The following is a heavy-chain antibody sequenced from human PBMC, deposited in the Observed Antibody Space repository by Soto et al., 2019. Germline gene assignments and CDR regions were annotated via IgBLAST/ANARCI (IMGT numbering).Heavy chain of an antibody. CDR3: ARDYCSGGSCYLDY. CDR1: GFSFSNYG. Sequence: QVQLGESGGGVVQPGRSLRLSCVASGFSFSNYGMHWVRQAPDKGLEWVAVIWYDGSNKYYADSVKGRFTISRDNSKNTLYLQMNSLRAEDTAMYYCARDYCSGGSCYLDYWGQGTLVTVS. V-gene: IGHV3-33*01. D-gene: IGHD2-15*01. CDR2: IWYDGSNK. J-gene: IGHJ4*02.